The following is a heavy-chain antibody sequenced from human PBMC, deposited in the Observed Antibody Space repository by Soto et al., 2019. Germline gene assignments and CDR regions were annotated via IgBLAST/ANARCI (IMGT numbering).Heavy chain of an antibody. Sequence: QAQLVQSGAEVKKPGASVKVSCEASGYTFTDHYVHWVRQAPGQGLEWMGWVNPNTAGTIYAQKFHGRVTMTSDTSLTNALMGINRLPSYDTALYFFSSIDNGAYDGNCPDCWGPGDLVTVSS. J-gene: IGHJ4*03. D-gene: IGHD2-8*01. CDR3: SSIDNGAYDGNCPDC. CDR2: VNPNTAGT. CDR1: GYTFTDHY. V-gene: IGHV1-2*02.